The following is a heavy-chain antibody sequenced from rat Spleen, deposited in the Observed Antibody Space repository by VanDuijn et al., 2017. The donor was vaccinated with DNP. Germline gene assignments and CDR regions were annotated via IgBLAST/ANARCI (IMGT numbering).Heavy chain of an antibody. J-gene: IGHJ2*01. D-gene: IGHD1-11*01. CDR3: AKWGNYGGYSDPYYFDY. Sequence: EVQLVESGGGLVQPGRSLKLSCAASGFTFSDYNMAWVRQAPKKGLEWVATIIYDGSRTYYRDSVKGRFTISRDNAKSTLYLQMDSLRSEDTATYYCAKWGNYGGYSDPYYFDYWGQGVMVTVSS. CDR2: IIYDGSRT. CDR1: GFTFSDYN. V-gene: IGHV5S10*01.